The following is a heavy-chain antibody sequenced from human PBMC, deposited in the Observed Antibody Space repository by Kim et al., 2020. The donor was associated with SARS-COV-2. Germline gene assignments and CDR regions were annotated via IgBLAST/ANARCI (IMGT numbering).Heavy chain of an antibody. CDR2: IYSGGST. CDR3: ARDAGPYGMDV. V-gene: IGHV3-53*01. CDR1: GFTVSSNY. Sequence: GGSLRLSCAASGFTVSSNYMTWVRQAPGKGLEWVSVIYSGGSTYYADSVKGRFTISRDNSKNTLYLQMNSLRAEDTAVYYCARDAGPYGMDVWGQWTTVTVSS. J-gene: IGHJ6*02.